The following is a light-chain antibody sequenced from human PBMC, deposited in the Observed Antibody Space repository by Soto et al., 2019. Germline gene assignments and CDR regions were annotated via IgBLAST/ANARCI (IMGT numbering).Light chain of an antibody. CDR3: HQRTNWPLT. Sequence: EIVLTQSPATLSLSPGKRATLSCRASQSVTTYLAWYQQKPGQAPRLLIYDASNRATGIPARFSGSGSGTDFTLTISSLEPEDFAVYYCHQRTNWPLTFGGGTKVEIK. V-gene: IGKV3-11*01. J-gene: IGKJ4*01. CDR2: DAS. CDR1: QSVTTY.